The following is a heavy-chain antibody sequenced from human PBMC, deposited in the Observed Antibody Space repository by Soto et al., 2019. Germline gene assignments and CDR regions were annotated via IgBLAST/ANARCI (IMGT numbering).Heavy chain of an antibody. V-gene: IGHV3-33*01. Sequence: VQVVESGGGVVQPGRSLRLSCAASGFTFSSFGMHWVRQAPGKGLEWVSLIWYDGSKKSYGDSVKGRFTISRDNSRKTVYLQMNSLRADDTAVYYCARDASYYSLWSGYYPSRNGMDVWGQGTTVTVSS. D-gene: IGHD3-3*01. J-gene: IGHJ6*02. CDR3: ARDASYYSLWSGYYPSRNGMDV. CDR1: GFTFSSFG. CDR2: IWYDGSKK.